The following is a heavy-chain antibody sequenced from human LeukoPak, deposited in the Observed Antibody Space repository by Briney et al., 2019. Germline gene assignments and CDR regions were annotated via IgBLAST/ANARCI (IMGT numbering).Heavy chain of an antibody. Sequence: ASVKVSCKVSGYTLTELSMHWVRQAPGKGLEWMGGFDPEDGETIYAQKFQGRVTMTTDTSTSTAYMELRSLRSDDTAVYYCARGAANLDYYYYGMDVWGQGTTVTVSS. J-gene: IGHJ6*02. CDR2: FDPEDGET. V-gene: IGHV1-24*01. CDR3: ARGAANLDYYYYGMDV. CDR1: GYTLTELS.